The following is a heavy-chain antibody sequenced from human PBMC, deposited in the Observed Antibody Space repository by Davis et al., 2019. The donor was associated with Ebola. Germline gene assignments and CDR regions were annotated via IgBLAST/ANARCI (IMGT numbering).Heavy chain of an antibody. Sequence: PGGSLRLSCAASGFTFSNAWMSWVRQAPGKGLEWVGRIKSKTDGGTTDYAAPVKGRFTISRDDSKNTLYLQMNSLKTEDTAVYYCTAAFLYGDYDYWGQGTLVTVSS. V-gene: IGHV3-15*01. CDR1: GFTFSNAW. J-gene: IGHJ4*02. CDR2: IKSKTDGGTT. CDR3: TAAFLYGDYDY. D-gene: IGHD4-17*01.